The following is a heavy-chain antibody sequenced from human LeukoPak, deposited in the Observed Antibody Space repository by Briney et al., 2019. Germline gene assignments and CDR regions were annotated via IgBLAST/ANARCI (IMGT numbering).Heavy chain of an antibody. V-gene: IGHV4-39*07. Sequence: PSETLSLTCTVSGASISSSSSYWGWIRQPPGKGLEWLGNIYSRGNTYYKPSLRSRVTISIDTSKNQFSLRLTSVTAADTAVYYCAREWSGFDFWGQGTTVTVSS. CDR3: AREWSGFDF. CDR2: IYSRGNT. J-gene: IGHJ3*01. D-gene: IGHD2-15*01. CDR1: GASISSSSSY.